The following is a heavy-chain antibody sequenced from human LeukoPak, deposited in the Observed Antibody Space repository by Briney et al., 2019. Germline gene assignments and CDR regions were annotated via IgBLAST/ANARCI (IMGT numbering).Heavy chain of an antibody. Sequence: PSEPLSLTCTVSGGSISSSSYYWGWIRQPPGKGLEWIGSIYYSGSTYYNPSLKSRVTISVDTSKNQFSLKLSSVTAADTAVYYCAREGMVRGAPAIYAFDIWGQGTMVTVSS. CDR3: AREGMVRGAPAIYAFDI. CDR2: IYYSGST. V-gene: IGHV4-39*07. D-gene: IGHD3-10*01. J-gene: IGHJ3*02. CDR1: GGSISSSSYY.